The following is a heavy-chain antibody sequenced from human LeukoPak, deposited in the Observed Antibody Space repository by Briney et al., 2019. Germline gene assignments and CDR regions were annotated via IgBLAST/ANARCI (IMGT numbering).Heavy chain of an antibody. J-gene: IGHJ4*02. CDR1: GFTFSSYG. CDR2: ISYDGSNK. CDR3: AKPDYGDFSGGFDY. Sequence: GGSLRLSCAASGFTFSSYGMHWVRQAPGKGLEWVAVISYDGSNKYYVDSVKGRFTISRDNSKNTLYLQMNSLRAEGTAVYYCAKPDYGDFSGGFDYWGQGTLVTVSS. V-gene: IGHV3-30*18. D-gene: IGHD4-17*01.